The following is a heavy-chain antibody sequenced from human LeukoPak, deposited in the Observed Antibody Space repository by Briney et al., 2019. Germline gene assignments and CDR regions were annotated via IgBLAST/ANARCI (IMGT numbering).Heavy chain of an antibody. J-gene: IGHJ4*02. CDR2: IYYSGST. CDR1: GGSISRYY. Sequence: SETLSLTCTVSGGSISRYYWSWIRQPPGKGLEWIGYIYYSGSTNYNPSLKSRVTISVDTSKNQFSLRLSSVTAADTAVYYCARPRGEYSYGPFDSWGQGTLVTVAS. V-gene: IGHV4-59*08. CDR3: ARPRGEYSYGPFDS. D-gene: IGHD5-18*01.